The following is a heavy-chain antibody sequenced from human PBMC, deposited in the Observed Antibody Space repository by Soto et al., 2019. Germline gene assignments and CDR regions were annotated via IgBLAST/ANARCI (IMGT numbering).Heavy chain of an antibody. J-gene: IGHJ4*02. CDR2: INHSGST. V-gene: IGHV4-34*01. Sequence: SETLSLTCAVYGGSFSGYYWSWIRQPPGKGLEWIGEINHSGSTNYNPSLKSRVTISVDTSKNQFSLKLSSVTAADTAVYYCARGVAVAGRGSYFDYWGQGTLVTVPQ. CDR1: GGSFSGYY. CDR3: ARGVAVAGRGSYFDY. D-gene: IGHD6-19*01.